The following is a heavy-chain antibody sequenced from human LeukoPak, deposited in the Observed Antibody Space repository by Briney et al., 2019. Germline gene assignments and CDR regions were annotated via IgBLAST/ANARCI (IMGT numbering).Heavy chain of an antibody. CDR3: ARERDGYNSDAFDI. CDR2: IYYSGST. CDR1: GVSISSSY. Sequence: SETLSLTCTVSGVSISSSYWSWIRQPPGKGLEWIGHIYYSGSTNYNPSLKSRVTISVDTSKNQFSLKLSSVTAADTAVYYCARERDGYNSDAFDIWGQGTMVTVSS. J-gene: IGHJ3*02. V-gene: IGHV4-59*01. D-gene: IGHD5-24*01.